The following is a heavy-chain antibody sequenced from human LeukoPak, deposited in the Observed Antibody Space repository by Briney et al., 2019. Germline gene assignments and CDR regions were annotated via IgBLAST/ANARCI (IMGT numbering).Heavy chain of an antibody. CDR3: ARSYDFLDY. CDR2: ISPSGGST. D-gene: IGHD3-3*01. J-gene: IGHJ4*02. V-gene: IGHV1-46*01. CDR1: GYTFTSNY. Sequence: ASVKVSCKAFGYTFTSNYMHWVRQAPGQGLEWMGVISPSGGSTTYAQKFQGRVTLTRDMSTSTDYLELSSLRSEDTAVYYCARSYDFLDYWGQGTLVTVSS.